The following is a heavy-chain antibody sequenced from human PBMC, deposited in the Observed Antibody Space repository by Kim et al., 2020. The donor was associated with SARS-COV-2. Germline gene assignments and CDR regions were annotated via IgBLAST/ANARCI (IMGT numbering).Heavy chain of an antibody. CDR3: AKNSGFDYAFDY. J-gene: IGHJ4*02. V-gene: IGHV3-9*01. CDR2: I. D-gene: IGHD5-12*01. Sequence: IDHADSVKGRFTISRDNAKNALYLQMNSLRAEDTAFYYCAKNSGFDYAFDYWGQGTLVTVSS.